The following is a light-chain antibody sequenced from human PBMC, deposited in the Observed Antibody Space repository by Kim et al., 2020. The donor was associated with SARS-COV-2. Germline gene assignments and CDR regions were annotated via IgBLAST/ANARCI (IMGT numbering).Light chain of an antibody. Sequence: SYELTQPLSVSVALGQTASITCGGNKIGIKNVHWYQQKPVQAPVLVIYRDSNRPSGIPARFSGSNSGNTATLTISRAQVGDEADYYCQLWDRGVFGGGTQLTVL. J-gene: IGLJ3*02. CDR3: QLWDRGV. V-gene: IGLV3-9*01. CDR2: RDS. CDR1: KIGIKN.